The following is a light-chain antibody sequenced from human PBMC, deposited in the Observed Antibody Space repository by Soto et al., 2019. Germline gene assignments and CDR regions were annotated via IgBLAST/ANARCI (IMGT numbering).Light chain of an antibody. V-gene: IGLV1-51*02. Sequence: QSVLTQPPSVSAAPGQKVTISSSGTSPNIGNNYVSCYQQLPGTAPKLLIYENNKRPSGIPDRFSGSKSGTPATLGITGLQTGDEADYYCGTWDSSLSAGVFGGGTKLTVL. CDR1: SPNIGNNY. CDR3: GTWDSSLSAGV. CDR2: ENN. J-gene: IGLJ2*01.